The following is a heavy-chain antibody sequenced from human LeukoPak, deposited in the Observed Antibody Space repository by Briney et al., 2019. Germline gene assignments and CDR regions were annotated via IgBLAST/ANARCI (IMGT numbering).Heavy chain of an antibody. Sequence: GGSLRPSCAASGFTFSSFWMIWVRQAPGKGLEWVANIKEDGSVKNYVDSVKGRFTISRDNAKNSLFLQMNSLRAEDTAVYYCARERYGNYNWGQGTLVTVSS. D-gene: IGHD4-11*01. V-gene: IGHV3-7*03. CDR2: IKEDGSVK. CDR3: ARERYGNYN. J-gene: IGHJ4*02. CDR1: GFTFSSFW.